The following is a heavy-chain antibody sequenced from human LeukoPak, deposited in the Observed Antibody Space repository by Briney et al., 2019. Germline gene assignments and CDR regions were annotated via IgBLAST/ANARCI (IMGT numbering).Heavy chain of an antibody. V-gene: IGHV4-4*07. J-gene: IGHJ6*03. CDR1: GGSISSYY. CDR3: ARAMVRGVSYYYYMDV. Sequence: PSETLSLTCTVSGGSISSYYWSWIRQPAGKGLEWIGRIYTSGSTNYNPSLKSRVTMSVDTSKNQFSLKLSSVTAEDTAVYYCARAMVRGVSYYYYMDVWGKGTTVTISS. D-gene: IGHD3-10*01. CDR2: IYTSGST.